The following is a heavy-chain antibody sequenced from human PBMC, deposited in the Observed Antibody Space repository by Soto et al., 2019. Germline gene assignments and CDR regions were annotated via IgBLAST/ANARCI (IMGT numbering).Heavy chain of an antibody. J-gene: IGHJ4*02. D-gene: IGHD6-19*01. Sequence: EVNLLESGGGLVQHGGSLRLACAASGFTFSSYAMRWVRQAPGKGLQWVSALSHTSTNIFYADSVKGRFTISRDNSKNTISLQMNSLRAEDKAIYYCAKLAGEQWMCEDWGQGILVTVSS. V-gene: IGHV3-23*01. CDR2: LSHTSTNI. CDR1: GFTFSSYA. CDR3: AKLAGEQWMCED.